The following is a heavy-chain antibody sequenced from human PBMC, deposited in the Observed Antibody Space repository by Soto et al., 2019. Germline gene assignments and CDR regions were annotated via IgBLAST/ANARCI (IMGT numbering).Heavy chain of an antibody. J-gene: IGHJ3*02. D-gene: IGHD3-10*01. CDR3: AREAYGSGSYYNAFDI. V-gene: IGHV3-21*01. CDR1: GFTFSSYS. Sequence: GGSLRLSCAASGFTFSSYSMNWVRQAPGKGLEWVSSISSSSSYIYYADSVKGRFTISRDNAKNSLYLQMNSLRAEDTAVYYCAREAYGSGSYYNAFDIWGQGTMVTVSS. CDR2: ISSSSSYI.